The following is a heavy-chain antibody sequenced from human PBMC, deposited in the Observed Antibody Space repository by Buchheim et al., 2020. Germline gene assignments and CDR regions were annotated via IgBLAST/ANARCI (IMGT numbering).Heavy chain of an antibody. D-gene: IGHD3-22*01. V-gene: IGHV3-23*01. CDR1: GFTFSSYA. CDR3: ARYYYYDSSGYYWAYYYYYYMDV. CDR2: ISGSGGST. Sequence: EVQLLESGGGLVQPGGSLRLSCAASGFTFSSYAMSWVRQAPGKGLEWVSAISGSGGSTYYADSVKGRFTISRDNSKNTLYLQMNSLRAEDTAVYYCARYYYYDSSGYYWAYYYYYYMDVWGKGTT. J-gene: IGHJ6*03.